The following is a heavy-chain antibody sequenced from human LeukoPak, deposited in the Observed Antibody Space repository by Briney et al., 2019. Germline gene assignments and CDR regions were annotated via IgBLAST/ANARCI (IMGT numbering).Heavy chain of an antibody. V-gene: IGHV4-59*01. Sequence: SETLSLTCTVSGGSISSYYWSWIRQPPGKGLEWIGYIYYSGSTNYNPSLKSRVTISVDTSKNQFSLKLSSVTAADTAVYYCARDPYIGWFDPWGQGTLVTVSS. CDR1: GGSISSYY. J-gene: IGHJ5*02. CDR2: IYYSGST. CDR3: ARDPYIGWFDP. D-gene: IGHD2-15*01.